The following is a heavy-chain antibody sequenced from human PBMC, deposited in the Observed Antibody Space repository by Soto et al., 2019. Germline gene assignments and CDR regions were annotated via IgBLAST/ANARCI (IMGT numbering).Heavy chain of an antibody. J-gene: IGHJ4*02. CDR3: AKDQAPVVATTSFDY. Sequence: GGSLRLSCAASGFTFSSYGMHWVRQAPGKGLEWVAVISYDGSNKYYADSVKGRFTISRDNSKNTLYLQMNSLRAEDTAVYYCAKDQAPVVATTSFDYWGQGTLVTVSS. CDR1: GFTFSSYG. CDR2: ISYDGSNK. V-gene: IGHV3-30*18. D-gene: IGHD5-12*01.